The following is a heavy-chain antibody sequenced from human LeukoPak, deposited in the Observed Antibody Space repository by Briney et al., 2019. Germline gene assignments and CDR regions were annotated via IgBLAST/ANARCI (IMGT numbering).Heavy chain of an antibody. V-gene: IGHV3-11*01. CDR2: ISSSGSTI. Sequence: GGSLRLSCAASGFTFSDYYMSWVRQAPGKGLEWVSYISSSGSTIYYADSVKGRFTISRDNAKNSLYLQMNILRAEATALYYCVSEPDRDRRSWPENDAFDIWGQGTMVTVSS. CDR3: VSEPDRDRRSWPENDAFDI. D-gene: IGHD6-13*01. CDR1: GFTFSDYY. J-gene: IGHJ3*02.